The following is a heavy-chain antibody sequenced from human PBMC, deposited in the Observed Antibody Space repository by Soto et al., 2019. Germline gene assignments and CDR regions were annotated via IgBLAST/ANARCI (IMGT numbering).Heavy chain of an antibody. V-gene: IGHV3-15*07. Sequence: EVQLVESGGGLVKPGGSLRLSCAASGFTFSNAWMNWVRQAPGKGLEWVGRIKSKTDGGTTDYAAPVKGRFTISRADSKNTLYLQMNSLKTEDTAVYYCTTDPSMPPARLGVDAFDIWGQGTMVTVSS. J-gene: IGHJ3*02. CDR1: GFTFSNAW. CDR2: IKSKTDGGTT. D-gene: IGHD2-2*01. CDR3: TTDPSMPPARLGVDAFDI.